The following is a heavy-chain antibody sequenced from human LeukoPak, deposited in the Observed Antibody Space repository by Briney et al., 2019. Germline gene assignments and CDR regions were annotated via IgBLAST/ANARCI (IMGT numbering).Heavy chain of an antibody. CDR1: GFGFGAYA. CDR2: IHNDAATT. CDR3: AKGKGGTSFNYCFDY. D-gene: IGHD2/OR15-2a*01. Sequence: PGASLRLSCAASGFGFGAYAMIWVRQAPGKGLEWVSLIHNDAATTYYADSVRGRFTVSRDNSKNTLYLEMNSLRAGDTAVYYCAKGKGGTSFNYCFDYWGQGTPVSVSS. J-gene: IGHJ4*02. V-gene: IGHV3-23*03.